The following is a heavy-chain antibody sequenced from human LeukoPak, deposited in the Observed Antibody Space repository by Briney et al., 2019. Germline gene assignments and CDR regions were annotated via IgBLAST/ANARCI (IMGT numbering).Heavy chain of an antibody. CDR1: GFTFSSYA. V-gene: IGHV3-23*01. D-gene: IGHD3-22*01. CDR2: IRGSGGTT. J-gene: IGHJ4*02. Sequence: GGSLRLSCAASGFTFSSYAMSWVRQAPGKGLEWVSTIRGSGGTTYYADSVKGRFTISRDNSKNTPYLQMNSLRAEDTAVYYCAKQGSGYDTGGYRDFWGQGTLVTVSS. CDR3: AKQGSGYDTGGYRDF.